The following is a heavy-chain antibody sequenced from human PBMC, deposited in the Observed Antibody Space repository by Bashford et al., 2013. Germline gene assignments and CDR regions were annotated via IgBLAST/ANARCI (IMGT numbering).Heavy chain of an antibody. CDR1: GFTFSSYA. Sequence: GGPVRLSCAASGFTFSSYAMSWVRQAPGKGLEWVSAIASGGSTTYYADSVKGRFTISRDNSKNTLYLQMSGLRAEDTAVYYCAKRIVATTYRYFDYWGQGTLVTVSS. CDR3: AKRIVATTYRYFDY. D-gene: IGHD5-12*01. V-gene: IGHV3-23*03. CDR2: IASGGSTT. J-gene: IGHJ4*02.